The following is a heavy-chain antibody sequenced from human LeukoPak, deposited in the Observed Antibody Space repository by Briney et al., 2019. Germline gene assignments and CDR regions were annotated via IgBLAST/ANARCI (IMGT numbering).Heavy chain of an antibody. D-gene: IGHD6-13*01. CDR3: AREDRSSWSYNWFDP. CDR2: ISAYNGNT. Sequence: ASVKLSCKASGYTFTSYGISWVRQAPGQGLGWMWCISAYNGNTNYAQKLQGRVTMTTDTSTSTAYMELRSLRSNDTAVYYCAREDRSSWSYNWFDPWGQGTLVTVSS. CDR1: GYTFTSYG. V-gene: IGHV1-18*01. J-gene: IGHJ5*02.